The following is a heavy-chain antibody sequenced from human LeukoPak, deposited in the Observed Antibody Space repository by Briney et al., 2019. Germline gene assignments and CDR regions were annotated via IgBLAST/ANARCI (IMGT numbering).Heavy chain of an antibody. J-gene: IGHJ6*02. D-gene: IGHD3-9*01. Sequence: SETLSLTCTVSGGSISSYYWSWIRQPPGKGLEWIGYIYYSGSTNYNPSLKSRVAISVDTSKNQFSLKLSSVTAADTAVYYCARGRANWLFPYYYYYYGMDVWGQGTTVTVSS. CDR2: IYYSGST. CDR3: ARGRANWLFPYYYYYYGMDV. V-gene: IGHV4-59*01. CDR1: GGSISSYY.